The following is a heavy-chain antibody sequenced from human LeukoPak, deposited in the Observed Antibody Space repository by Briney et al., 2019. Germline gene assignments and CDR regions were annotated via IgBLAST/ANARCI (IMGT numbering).Heavy chain of an antibody. CDR3: ARIPAAGYYYYMDV. J-gene: IGHJ6*03. CDR1: GFSLSTSGMC. V-gene: IGHV2-70*20. Sequence: SGPALVKPTQTLTLTCTFSGFSLSTSGMCVSWVRQPPGKALEWLALIDWDDDKYYSTSLKTRLTISKDTSKNQVVLTMTNMDPVDTATYYCARIPAAGYYYYMDVWGKGTTVTVSS. CDR2: IDWDDDK.